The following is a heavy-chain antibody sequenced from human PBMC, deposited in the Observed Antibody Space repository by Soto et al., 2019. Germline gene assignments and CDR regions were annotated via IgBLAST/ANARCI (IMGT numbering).Heavy chain of an antibody. CDR3: ARGTVDTAMVYYYYGMDV. V-gene: IGHV1-69*02. J-gene: IGHJ6*02. CDR2: IIPILGIA. D-gene: IGHD5-18*01. CDR1: GGTFSSYT. Sequence: QVQLVQSGAEVKKPGSSVKVSCKASGGTFSSYTISWVRQAPGQGLEWMGRIIPILGIANYAQKFQGRVTITADXXPXTXXMELSSLRSEDTAVYYCARGTVDTAMVYYYYGMDVWGQGTTVTVSS.